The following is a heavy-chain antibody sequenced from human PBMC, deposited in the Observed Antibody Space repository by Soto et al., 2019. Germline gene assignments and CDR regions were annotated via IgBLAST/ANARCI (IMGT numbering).Heavy chain of an antibody. Sequence: QITLKESGPTLVKPTQTLTLTCTFSGFSLTTDRVGVGWIRQPPGEALEWLAVIYWDDSKTYRPSLKSRLTITKDTSKNQVALTMTNIDSLDTATYYCAHAYGGRSLYWGQGTLVTVSS. D-gene: IGHD1-26*01. J-gene: IGHJ4*02. CDR1: GFSLTTDRVG. CDR2: IYWDDSK. CDR3: AHAYGGRSLY. V-gene: IGHV2-5*02.